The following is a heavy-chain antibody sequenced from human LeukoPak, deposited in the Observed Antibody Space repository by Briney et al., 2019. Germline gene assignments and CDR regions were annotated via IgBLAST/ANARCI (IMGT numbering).Heavy chain of an antibody. D-gene: IGHD1-26*01. CDR2: IHSDGSSS. V-gene: IGHV3-74*01. CDR3: ALLHSESNFVGP. CDR1: GFTFSSYW. J-gene: IGHJ5*02. Sequence: GGSLRLSCAASGFTFSSYWMHWVRQAPGKGLVWVSRIHSDGSSSNYGDSVRGRFTISIDNANNMLYLQMSSLSPEDTAVYYCALLHSESNFVGPWGQGTLVTVSS.